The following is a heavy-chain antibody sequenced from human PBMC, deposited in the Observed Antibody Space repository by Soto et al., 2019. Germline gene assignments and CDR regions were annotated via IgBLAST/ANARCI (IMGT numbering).Heavy chain of an antibody. Sequence: GGSLRLSCAASGFTFSSYGMHWVRQAPGKGLEWVAVISYDGSNKYYADSVKGRFTISRDNSKNTLYLQMNSLRAEDTAVYYCAKVYSTVTYEEAGYYFDNLGQGTLLTVSS. CDR2: ISYDGSNK. V-gene: IGHV3-30*18. CDR1: GFTFSSYG. D-gene: IGHD4-4*01. CDR3: AKVYSTVTYEEAGYYFDN. J-gene: IGHJ4*02.